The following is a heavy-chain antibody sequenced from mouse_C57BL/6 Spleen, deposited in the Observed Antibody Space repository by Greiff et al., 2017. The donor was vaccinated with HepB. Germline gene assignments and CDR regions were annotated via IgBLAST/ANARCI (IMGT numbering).Heavy chain of an antibody. V-gene: IGHV1-9*01. D-gene: IGHD2-4*01. CDR3: ARESLYYDYLTGYFDV. CDR1: GYTFTGYW. J-gene: IGHJ1*03. Sequence: VKLVESGAELMKPGASVKLSCKATGYTFTGYWIEWVKQRPGHGLEWIGEILPGSGSTNYNEKFKGKATFTADTSSNTAYMQLSSLTTEDSAIYYCARESLYYDYLTGYFDVWGTGTTVTVSS. CDR2: ILPGSGST.